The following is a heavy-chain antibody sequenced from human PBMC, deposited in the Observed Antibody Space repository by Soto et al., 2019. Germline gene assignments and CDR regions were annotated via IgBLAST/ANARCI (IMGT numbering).Heavy chain of an antibody. CDR3: ARDGYCSGGSGYHDY. J-gene: IGHJ4*02. V-gene: IGHV1-18*01. Sequence: QVQLVQSGAEVKKPGASVRVSCKASGYTFTSYGISWVRQAPGQGLEWMGWISAYNGNTNYAQKLQGRVNMTTDTSTSTGYMELRSLRSDDTAVYYCARDGYCSGGSGYHDYWGQGTLVTVSS. CDR1: GYTFTSYG. D-gene: IGHD2-15*01. CDR2: ISAYNGNT.